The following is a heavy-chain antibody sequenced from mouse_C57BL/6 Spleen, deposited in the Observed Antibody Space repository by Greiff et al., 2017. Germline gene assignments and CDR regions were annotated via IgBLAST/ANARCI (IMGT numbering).Heavy chain of an antibody. CDR3: AGSDYSNVYYAMDY. CDR2: IWWDDDK. V-gene: IGHV8-8*01. J-gene: IGHJ4*01. D-gene: IGHD2-5*01. Sequence: LKESGPGILQPSQTLSLTCSFSGFSLSTFGMGVGWLRQPSGKGLEWLAPIWWDDDKYYTPALKSRLTISKDTSKNQVVLKIANVDTADSATYYGAGSDYSNVYYAMDYWGQGTSVTVSS. CDR1: GFSLSTFGMG.